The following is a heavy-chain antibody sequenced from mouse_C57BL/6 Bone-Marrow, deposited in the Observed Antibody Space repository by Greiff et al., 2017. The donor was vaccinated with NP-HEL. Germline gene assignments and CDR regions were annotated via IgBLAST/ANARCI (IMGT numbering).Heavy chain of an antibody. J-gene: IGHJ4*01. V-gene: IGHV2-9-1*01. D-gene: IGHD1-1*01. Sequence: VQGVESGPGLVAPSQSLSITCTVSGFSLTSYAISWVRQPPGKGLEWLGVIWTGGGTNYNSALKSRLSISKDNSKSQVFLKMNSLQTDDTARYYCARCYYYGSSYYAMDYWGQGTSVTVSS. CDR1: GFSLTSYA. CDR2: IWTGGGT. CDR3: ARCYYYGSSYYAMDY.